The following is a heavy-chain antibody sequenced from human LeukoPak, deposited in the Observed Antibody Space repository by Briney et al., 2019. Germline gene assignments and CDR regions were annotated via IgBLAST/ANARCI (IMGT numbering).Heavy chain of an antibody. CDR2: ITSTGTYI. D-gene: IGHD5-12*01. V-gene: IGHV3-21*01. CDR1: GFTFSSYT. J-gene: IGHJ4*02. Sequence: PGGSLRLSCAASGFTFSSYTFKWVRQAPGKGLEWVASITSTGTYIYYADSVQGRFAVSRDNAKNSLYLQMNSLRAEGTAVFYCVRRGPNNSGLDYWGQGTLVTVSS. CDR3: VRRGPNNSGLDY.